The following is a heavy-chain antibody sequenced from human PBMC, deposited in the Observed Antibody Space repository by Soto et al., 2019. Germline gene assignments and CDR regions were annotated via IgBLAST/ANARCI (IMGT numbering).Heavy chain of an antibody. J-gene: IGHJ6*02. CDR1: GYTFTGYY. D-gene: IGHD2-8*01. CDR3: ARAGRPMDAIPNRYYGMDV. CDR2: INPNSGGT. Sequence: GASVKVSCKASGYTFTGYYMHWVLQAPGQGPEWMGWINPNSGGTNYAQKFQGRVTMTRDTSISTAYMELSRLRSDDTAVYYCARAGRPMDAIPNRYYGMDVWGQGTTVTVSS. V-gene: IGHV1-2*02.